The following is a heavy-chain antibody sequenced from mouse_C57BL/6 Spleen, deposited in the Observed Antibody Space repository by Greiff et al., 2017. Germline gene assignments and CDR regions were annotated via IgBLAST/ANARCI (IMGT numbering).Heavy chain of an antibody. CDR2: IDPSDSYT. CDR1: GYTFTSYW. J-gene: IGHJ4*01. Sequence: QVHLQQPGAELVMPGASVKLSCKASGYTFTSYWMHWVKQRPGQGLEWIGEIDPSDSYTNYNQKFKGKSTLTVDKSSSTAYMQLSSLTSEDSAVYYCARWGPYAMDYWGQGTSVTVSS. CDR3: ARWGPYAMDY. V-gene: IGHV1-69*01.